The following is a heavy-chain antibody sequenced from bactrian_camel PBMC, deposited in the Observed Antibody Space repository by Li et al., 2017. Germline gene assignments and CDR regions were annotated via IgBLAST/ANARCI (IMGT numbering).Heavy chain of an antibody. CDR1: GWTFSRYW. D-gene: IGHD1*01. J-gene: IGHJ6*01. CDR3: TARYEFGLGACSGVSGLGF. CDR2: IDSDGIA. V-gene: IGHV3S26*01. Sequence: VQLVESGGGLVQPGGSLRLSCAYSGWTFSRYWMYWVRQAPGKEREGVAAIDSDGIASYADSVKGHFTVSRDNPNNTVNLMMNSLKPEDTAMYYCTARYEFGLGACSGVSGLGFWGQGTQVTVS.